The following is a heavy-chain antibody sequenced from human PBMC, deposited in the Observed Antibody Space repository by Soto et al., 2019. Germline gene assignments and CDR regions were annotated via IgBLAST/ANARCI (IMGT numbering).Heavy chain of an antibody. CDR2: IYHSGST. J-gene: IGHJ4*02. D-gene: IGHD3-10*01. V-gene: IGHV4-4*02. CDR1: GGSISGSHW. Sequence: QVQLQESGPGLVKPSGTLSLTCAVSGGSISGSHWWSWVRQPPGKGLEWIGEIYHSGSTYYNPSLKSRVTISIDKSKNQFSLKLSSVTAADTAVYYCARAMAREVSIDYWGQGILLTVSS. CDR3: ARAMAREVSIDY.